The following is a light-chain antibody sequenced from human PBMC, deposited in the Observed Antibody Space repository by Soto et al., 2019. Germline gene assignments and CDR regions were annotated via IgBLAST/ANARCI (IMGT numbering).Light chain of an antibody. Sequence: EIVMTQSPATRSWSPGERSTLSSRARQSVSSNLAWYQQKPGKAPRLLIYGASTRATGIPARFSGSGSGTEFTLTISSLQSEDFAVYYCQQYNNWHPWTFGQGTKVDIK. J-gene: IGKJ1*01. CDR3: QQYNNWHPWT. V-gene: IGKV3-15*01. CDR1: QSVSSN. CDR2: GAS.